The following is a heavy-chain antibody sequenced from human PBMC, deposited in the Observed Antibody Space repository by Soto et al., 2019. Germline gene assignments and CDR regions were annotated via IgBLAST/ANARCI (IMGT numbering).Heavy chain of an antibody. Sequence: QVQLVQSGAEVKKPGSSVKVSCKASGGTFSNYAISWVRQAPGQGLEWMGGIIPIFGTANYAQKFQGRVTITADKSTSTAYMEMSSLRSEATAVYYCARRHYYDSSGYYADDYWGPGTLVTVSS. D-gene: IGHD3-22*01. J-gene: IGHJ4*02. V-gene: IGHV1-69*06. CDR3: ARRHYYDSSGYYADDY. CDR1: GGTFSNYA. CDR2: IIPIFGTA.